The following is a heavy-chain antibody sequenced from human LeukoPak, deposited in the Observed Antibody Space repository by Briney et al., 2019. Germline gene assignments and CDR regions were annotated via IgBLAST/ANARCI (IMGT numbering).Heavy chain of an antibody. J-gene: IGHJ4*02. D-gene: IGHD2-2*01. CDR1: GGSFSGYY. CDR3: ATYHEMDQLLSDY. CDR2: INHSGST. V-gene: IGHV4-34*01. Sequence: SETLSLTCPVYGGSFSGYYWSWIRQPPGKGLEWIGEINHSGSTNYNPSLKSRVTISVDTSKNQFSLKLSSVTAADTAVYYCATYHEMDQLLSDYWGQGTLVTVSS.